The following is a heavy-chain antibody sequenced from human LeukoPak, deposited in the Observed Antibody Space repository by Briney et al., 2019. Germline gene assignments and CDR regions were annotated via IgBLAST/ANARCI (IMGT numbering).Heavy chain of an antibody. CDR2: IYYSGST. J-gene: IGHJ6*02. CDR3: ARGIITVTTLVATYYYYGMDV. CDR1: GGSISSYY. Sequence: KASETLSLTCTVSGGSISSYYWSWIRQPPGKGLEWIGYIYYSGSTNYNPSLKSRVTISVDTSKNQFSLKLSSVTAADTAVYYCARGIITVTTLVATYYYYGMDVWGQGTTVTVSS. V-gene: IGHV4-59*08. D-gene: IGHD4-11*01.